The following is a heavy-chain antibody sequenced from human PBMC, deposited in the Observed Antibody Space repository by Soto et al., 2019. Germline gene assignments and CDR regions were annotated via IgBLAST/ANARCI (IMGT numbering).Heavy chain of an antibody. Sequence: ASVKVSCKASGYTFSSYAMHCVRQAPGQRLEWMGWINAGYGNTKSSQKFQDRVTISRDTSASTAYMELTSLRSEDTAVYYCARGPGAGTFDFWGQGTLVTVSS. CDR1: GYTFSSYA. J-gene: IGHJ4*02. CDR3: ARGPGAGTFDF. V-gene: IGHV1-3*01. CDR2: INAGYGNT. D-gene: IGHD1-7*01.